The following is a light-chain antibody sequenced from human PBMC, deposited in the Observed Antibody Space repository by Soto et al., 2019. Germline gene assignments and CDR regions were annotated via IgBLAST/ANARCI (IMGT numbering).Light chain of an antibody. CDR3: CSFAGIYTWV. CDR2: RIN. J-gene: IGLJ3*02. CDR1: TSNIGSHY. V-gene: IGLV1-47*01. Sequence: QSVLTQPPSASGTPGQTVTISCSGSTSNIGSHYVHWYQQLPGTAPKLLIHRINQRPSGVPDRFSGSKSGTSASLAISGLRSEDEADYYCCSFAGIYTWVFGGGTKLTVL.